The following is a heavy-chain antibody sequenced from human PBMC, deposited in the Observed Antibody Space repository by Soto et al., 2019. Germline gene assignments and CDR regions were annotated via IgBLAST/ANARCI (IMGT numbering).Heavy chain of an antibody. CDR3: ARRRAWNDAFDF. D-gene: IGHD1-1*01. CDR2: IIPIFGTA. CDR1: GGTFSSYA. Sequence: GASVKVSCKASGGTFSSYAISWVRQAPGQGLEWMGGIIPIFGTANYAQKFQGRVTITADESTSTAYLQWNSLKTSDTARYYCARRRAWNDAFDFWGLGSLVTVSS. J-gene: IGHJ4*02. V-gene: IGHV1-69*13.